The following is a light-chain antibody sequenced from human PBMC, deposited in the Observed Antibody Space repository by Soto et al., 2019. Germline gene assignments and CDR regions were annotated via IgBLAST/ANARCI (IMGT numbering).Light chain of an antibody. V-gene: IGKV1-27*01. Sequence: DIQMTQSPSSLSASVGDRVTITCRASQGISKYLAWYQQKPGKVPKLLIYAAYILQSGVPSRFGGSGSGTDFTLIIDSLQPEDGATYYCQKYNSDPYTFGQGTKLEI. J-gene: IGKJ2*01. CDR2: AAY. CDR3: QKYNSDPYT. CDR1: QGISKY.